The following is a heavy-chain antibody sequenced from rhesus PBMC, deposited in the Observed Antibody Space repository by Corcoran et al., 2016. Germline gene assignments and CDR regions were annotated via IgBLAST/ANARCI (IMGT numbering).Heavy chain of an antibody. CDR1: GFTFDDSA. CDR2: ISWSGGST. Sequence: EVQLVESGGGVVQPGGSRRLSCAASGFTFDDSALHWVRPGPGKGLEWVSGISWSGGSTYYADSVKGRFTISRDNAKNSLYLQMGSLRAEDTALYYCAKSSTVATTADFDYWGQGVLVTVSS. D-gene: IGHD4-29*01. V-gene: IGHV3-201*01. CDR3: AKSSTVATTADFDY. J-gene: IGHJ4*01.